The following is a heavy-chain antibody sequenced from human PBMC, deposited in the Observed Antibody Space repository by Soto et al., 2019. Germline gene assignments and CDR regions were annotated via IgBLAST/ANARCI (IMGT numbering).Heavy chain of an antibody. CDR1: GFTFTSSA. V-gene: IGHV1-58*01. Sequence: SVKFSCKASGFTFTSSAVQWVRQALGQRLEWIGWIVVGSGNTNYAQKFQERVTITRDMSTSTAYMELSSLRSEDTAVYYCAADSAAVVTHNDAFDIWGQGTMVTVSS. J-gene: IGHJ3*02. CDR3: AADSAAVVTHNDAFDI. D-gene: IGHD2-21*02. CDR2: IVVGSGNT.